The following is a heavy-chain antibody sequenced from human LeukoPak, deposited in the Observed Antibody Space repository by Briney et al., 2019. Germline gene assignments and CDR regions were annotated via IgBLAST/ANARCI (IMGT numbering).Heavy chain of an antibody. V-gene: IGHV4-34*01. J-gene: IGHJ4*02. CDR3: ARGPPLVVVPAAMRESDY. CDR2: INHSGST. Sequence: PSETLYLTCAVYGGSFSGYYWGWIRQPPGKGLEWIGEINHSGSTNYNPSLKSRATISVDTSKNQFSLKLSSVTAADTAVYYCARGPPLVVVPAAMRESDYWGQGTLVTVSS. D-gene: IGHD2-2*01. CDR1: GGSFSGYY.